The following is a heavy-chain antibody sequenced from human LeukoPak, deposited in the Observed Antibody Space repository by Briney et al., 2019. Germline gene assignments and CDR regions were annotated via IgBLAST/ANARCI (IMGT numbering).Heavy chain of an antibody. Sequence: GGSLRLSCAVSGFTVSSIYMSWVRQAPGKGLEWVSSIYSDGNTYYPDSVKGRFTISRDSSRNTLYLQMNSLRVEDSAVYYCAGDTHSSSWYDHWGQGTLVTVSS. CDR2: IYSDGNT. J-gene: IGHJ5*02. D-gene: IGHD6-13*01. CDR1: GFTVSSIY. CDR3: AGDTHSSSWYDH. V-gene: IGHV3-53*01.